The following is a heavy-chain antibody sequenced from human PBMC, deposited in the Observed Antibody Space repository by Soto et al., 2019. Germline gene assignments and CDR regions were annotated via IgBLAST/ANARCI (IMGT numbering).Heavy chain of an antibody. V-gene: IGHV1-18*01. CDR3: ARMVRGSNIDYYHYMAV. CDR1: GYSFTSHG. D-gene: IGHD3-10*01. CDR2: ISASNGDT. Sequence: QVQLVQSGAEVKKPGASVKVSCKASGYSFTSHGISWVRQAPGQGLEWMAWISASNGDTNYAQKFQGRVTVTTDTSTSTGYMELRSLGSEDTAVYYCARMVRGSNIDYYHYMAVWGKGTTVTVSS. J-gene: IGHJ6*03.